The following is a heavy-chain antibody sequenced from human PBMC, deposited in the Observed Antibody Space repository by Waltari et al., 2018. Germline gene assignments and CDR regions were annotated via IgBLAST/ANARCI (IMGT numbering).Heavy chain of an antibody. CDR3: ARHANYDFWSGAKLPFDW. J-gene: IGHJ4*02. V-gene: IGHV4-38-2*01. CDR2: MYHSGST. D-gene: IGHD3-3*01. CDR1: GYSISSGYY. Sequence: QVQLQESGPGLVKPSETLSLTCAVSGYSISSGYYWGWIRQPPGKGLEWSGSMYHSGSTYSTPSLKSRVTISVDTSKNQFSLKLSSVTAADTAVYYCARHANYDFWSGAKLPFDWWGQGTLVTVSS.